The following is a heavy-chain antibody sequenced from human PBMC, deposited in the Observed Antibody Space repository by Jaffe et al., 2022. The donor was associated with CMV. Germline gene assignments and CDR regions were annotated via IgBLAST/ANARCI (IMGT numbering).Heavy chain of an antibody. CDR2: IYWNDNE. J-gene: IGHJ4*02. D-gene: IGHD5-12*01. CDR3: AHSRYSAYDLPFDY. V-gene: IGHV2-5*01. CDR1: GFSLSTSGVG. Sequence: QITLKESGPTLVKPTQTLTLTCTFSGFSLSTSGVGVGWIRQPPGKALEWLALIYWNDNERYSPSLKSRLTIAKDTSKNQVVLTLTNMDPVDTATYYCAHSRYSAYDLPFDYWGQGTLVTVSS.